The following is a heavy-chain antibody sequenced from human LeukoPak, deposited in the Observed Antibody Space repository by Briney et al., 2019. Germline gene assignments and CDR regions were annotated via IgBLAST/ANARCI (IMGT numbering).Heavy chain of an antibody. CDR1: GGSISSYY. J-gene: IGHJ4*02. V-gene: IGHV4-59*12. CDR2: IYYSGST. Sequence: SETLSLTCTVSGGSISSYYWSWIRQPPGKGPEWIGYIYYSGSTNYNPSLKSRVTISVDTSKNQFSLKLSSLTAADTAVYYCARELRFLDWLAFDSWGQGTPVTVSP. D-gene: IGHD3/OR15-3a*01. CDR3: ARELRFLDWLAFDS.